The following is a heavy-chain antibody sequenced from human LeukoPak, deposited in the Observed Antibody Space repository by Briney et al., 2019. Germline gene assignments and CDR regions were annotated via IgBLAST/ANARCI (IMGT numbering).Heavy chain of an antibody. CDR3: ARGRQDVTMIVVVMTAVSYYLDV. Sequence: SETLSLTCAVYGGSFSGYYWTWIRQTPEKGLEWIGEMNPSGSTNYNPALKSRVTISVDTSKNQFPLELSSVTAADTAVYYCARGRQDVTMIVVVMTAVSYYLDVWGKGTTVTVS. CDR1: GGSFSGYY. CDR2: MNPSGST. V-gene: IGHV4-34*01. J-gene: IGHJ6*03. D-gene: IGHD3-22*01.